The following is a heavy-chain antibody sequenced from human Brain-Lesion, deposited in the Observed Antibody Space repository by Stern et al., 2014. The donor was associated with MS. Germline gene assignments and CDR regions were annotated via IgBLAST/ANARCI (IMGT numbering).Heavy chain of an antibody. J-gene: IGHJ4*02. CDR1: GGSINSSSYY. CDR3: ARLGVMVTFGGVIAPSDFDS. D-gene: IGHD3-16*02. V-gene: IGHV4-39*02. Sequence: VQLVESGPGLVKPSETLSLSCTVSGGSINSSSYYWGWVRQPPGKGLEWIGSIYYSGSSYSNPALKSRLAMSVDTSKNHFSLRLSFVTAADTAVYYCARLGVMVTFGGVIAPSDFDSWGQGTLVTVSS. CDR2: IYYSGSS.